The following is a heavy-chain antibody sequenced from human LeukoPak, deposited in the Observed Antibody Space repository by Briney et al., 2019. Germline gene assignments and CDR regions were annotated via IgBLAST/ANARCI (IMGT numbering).Heavy chain of an antibody. J-gene: IGHJ3*01. D-gene: IGHD1-26*01. CDR1: GGSISSGSYY. V-gene: IGHV4-61*02. CDR3: GRGRGGELL. CDR2: IYTSGST. Sequence: SETLSLTCTVSGGSISSGSYYWSWIRQPAGKGLEWIGRIYTSGSTNYNPSLKSRVTISVDTSKNQFSLKLSSVTAADTAVYYWGRGRGGELLWGQGTMVTVSS.